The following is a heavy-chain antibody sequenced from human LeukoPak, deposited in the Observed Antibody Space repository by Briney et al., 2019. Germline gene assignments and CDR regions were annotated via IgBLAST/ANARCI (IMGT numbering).Heavy chain of an antibody. CDR2: ITSSGGST. V-gene: IGHV1-46*01. CDR1: GYTFTNYY. CDR3: ARVGFSGVVVPAAFDY. Sequence: ASVKVSCKASGYTFTNYYMHWVRQAPGQGLEWMGIITSSGGSTNYAQKFQGRVTITTDESTSTAYMELSSLRSEDTAVYYCARVGFSGVVVPAAFDYWGQGTLVTVSS. J-gene: IGHJ4*02. D-gene: IGHD2-2*01.